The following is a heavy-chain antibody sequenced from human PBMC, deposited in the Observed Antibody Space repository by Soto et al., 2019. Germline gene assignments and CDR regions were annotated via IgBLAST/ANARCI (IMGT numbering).Heavy chain of an antibody. V-gene: IGHV3-23*01. Sequence: GALRLSCAASGFTFSSYAMSWVRQAPGKGLEWVSAISGSGCSTYYADSVKGRFTISRDNSKNTLYLQMNSLRAEDTAVYYCAKKMIVTDEIVGATYDVNFDYWGQGTLVTVSS. J-gene: IGHJ4*02. CDR2: ISGSGCST. CDR1: GFTFSSYA. CDR3: AKKMIVTDEIVGATYDVNFDY. D-gene: IGHD1-26*01.